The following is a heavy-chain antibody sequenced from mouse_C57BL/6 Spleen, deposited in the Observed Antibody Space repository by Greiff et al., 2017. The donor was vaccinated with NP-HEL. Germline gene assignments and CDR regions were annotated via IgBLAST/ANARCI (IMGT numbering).Heavy chain of an antibody. D-gene: IGHD1-1*01. J-gene: IGHJ1*03. CDR1: GYTFTDYE. Sequence: QVQLQQSGAELVRPGASVTLSCKASGYTFTDYEMHWVKQTPVHGLEWIGAIDPETGGTAYNQKFKGKAILTADKSSSTAYMELRSLTSEDSAVYYCTRDRYYGSSYPWYFDVWGTGTTVTVSS. V-gene: IGHV1-15*01. CDR2: IDPETGGT. CDR3: TRDRYYGSSYPWYFDV.